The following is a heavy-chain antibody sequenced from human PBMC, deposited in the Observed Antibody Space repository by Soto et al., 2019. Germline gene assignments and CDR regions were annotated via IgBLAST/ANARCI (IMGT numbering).Heavy chain of an antibody. J-gene: IGHJ6*02. CDR3: ARLDGNSYDSSGYYYYYYGMDV. D-gene: IGHD3-22*01. V-gene: IGHV3-11*01. CDR2: ISSSGSTI. Sequence: QVQLVESGGGSVKPGGSLRLSCAASGFTFSDYYMSWIRQAPGKGLEWVSYISSSGSTIYYADSVKGRFTISRDNAKNSLYLQMNSLRAEDTAVYYCARLDGNSYDSSGYYYYYYGMDVWGQGTTVTVSS. CDR1: GFTFSDYY.